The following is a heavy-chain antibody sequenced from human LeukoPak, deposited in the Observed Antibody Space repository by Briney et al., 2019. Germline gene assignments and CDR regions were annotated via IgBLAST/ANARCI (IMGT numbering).Heavy chain of an antibody. CDR1: GGTFSSYA. Sequence: SVKVSCKASGGTFSSYAISWVRQAPGQGLEWMGRIIPILGIANYAQKFQGRVTITADKSTSTAYMELSSLRSEDTAVYYCAREVRGYSYGIDYWGQGTLVTGSS. CDR2: IIPILGIA. CDR3: AREVRGYSYGIDY. D-gene: IGHD5-18*01. J-gene: IGHJ4*02. V-gene: IGHV1-69*04.